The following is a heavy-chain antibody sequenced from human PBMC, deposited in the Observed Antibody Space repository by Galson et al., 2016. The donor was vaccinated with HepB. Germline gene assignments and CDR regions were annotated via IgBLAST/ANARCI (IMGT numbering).Heavy chain of an antibody. CDR1: GASINSSSYY. D-gene: IGHD3-10*01. Sequence: ETLSLTCTVSGASINSSSYYWGWIRQPPGKGLEWIGKIYNSDSTFYNPSLKSRVTISVDTSKNQFSLKLSSVTAADTAVYYCSGGSYFDYWGQGTLVTVSS. CDR2: IYNSDST. J-gene: IGHJ4*02. V-gene: IGHV4-39*01. CDR3: SGGSYFDY.